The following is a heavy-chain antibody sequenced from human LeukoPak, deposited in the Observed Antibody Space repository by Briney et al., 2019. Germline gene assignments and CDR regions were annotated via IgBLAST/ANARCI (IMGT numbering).Heavy chain of an antibody. D-gene: IGHD3-16*01. V-gene: IGHV3-53*01. CDR3: ASNRGGVDPFDY. CDR1: GFTVSSNY. CDR2: IYSSGNT. Sequence: QAGGSLRLSCAASGFTVSSNYTSWVRQAPGKGLEWVSVIYSSGNTYYADSVKGRFTISRDNSKNTLYPQMNSLRAEDTAVYYCASNRGGVDPFDYWGQGTLVTVSS. J-gene: IGHJ4*02.